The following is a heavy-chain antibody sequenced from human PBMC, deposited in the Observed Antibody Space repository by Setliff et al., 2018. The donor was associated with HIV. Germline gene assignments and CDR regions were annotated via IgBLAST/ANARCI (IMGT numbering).Heavy chain of an antibody. Sequence: PGGSLRLSCAATGFTFSSYVLHWVRQAPGKGLEWVAVMYDGGDTYYADSVKGRFTISRDNSKNTLYLQMNSLRAEDTAVYYCARDPKYYYGSGRGFDYWGQGTLVTVSS. J-gene: IGHJ4*02. CDR2: MYDGGDT. V-gene: IGHV3-30*04. CDR3: ARDPKYYYGSGRGFDY. CDR1: GFTFSSYV. D-gene: IGHD3-10*01.